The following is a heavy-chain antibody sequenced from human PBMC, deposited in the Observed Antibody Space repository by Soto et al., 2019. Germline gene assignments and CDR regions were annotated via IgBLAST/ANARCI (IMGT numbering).Heavy chain of an antibody. CDR1: GYSISSGYY. CDR2: IYHSGST. J-gene: IGHJ4*02. Sequence: SETLSLTCAVSGYSISSGYYWGWIRQPPGKGLEWIGSIYHSGSTYYNPSLKSRVTISVDTSKNQFSLKLSSVTAADTAVYYCARPRYSLLSEGYFDFWGQGTLVTVSS. D-gene: IGHD5-18*01. V-gene: IGHV4-38-2*01. CDR3: ARPRYSLLSEGYFDF.